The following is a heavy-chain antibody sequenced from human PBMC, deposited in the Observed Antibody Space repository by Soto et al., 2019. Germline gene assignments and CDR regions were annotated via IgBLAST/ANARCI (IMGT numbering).Heavy chain of an antibody. D-gene: IGHD2-21*02. J-gene: IGHJ4*02. CDR1: GFTLSDHY. V-gene: IGHV3-72*01. Sequence: EVQLVESGGGLVQPGGSLRLSCAASGFTLSDHYMDWVRQAPGKGLEWVGRTRNKANSYTTEYAASVTGRFTLSRDDSQNSLYLHMNSLRTEDTAVYYCASSWGDRRSFDYWGQGTLVTVSS. CDR2: TRNKANSYTT. CDR3: ASSWGDRRSFDY.